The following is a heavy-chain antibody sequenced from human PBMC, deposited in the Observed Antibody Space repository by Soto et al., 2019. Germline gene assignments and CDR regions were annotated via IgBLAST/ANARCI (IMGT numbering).Heavy chain of an antibody. CDR3: ARGVGSLNY. J-gene: IGHJ4*02. CDR2: INGGSTSV. D-gene: IGHD6-19*01. CDR1: GFTISVSA. Sequence: DVQLVESGGGLVKPGGSLRLSCEASGFTISVSAMNWVRQAPGKGLEWVSSINGGSTSVHYADSVKGRFTISRDNANNSLSLQLNNLRVEDTAVYYCARGVGSLNYWGQGTLVSVSS. V-gene: IGHV3-21*02.